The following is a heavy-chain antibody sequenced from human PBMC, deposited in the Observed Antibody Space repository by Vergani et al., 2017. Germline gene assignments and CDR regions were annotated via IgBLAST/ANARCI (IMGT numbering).Heavy chain of an antibody. V-gene: IGHV4-39*07. D-gene: IGHD6-6*01. CDR3: ARAEREYIGKYSSSSGGVGYYFDY. Sequence: QLQLQESGPGLVKPSETLSLTCTVSGGSISSSSYYWGWIRQPPGKGLEWIGSIYYSGSTYYNPSLKSRVTISVDTSKNQSSLKLSAVTAADTAVYYCARAEREYIGKYSSSSGGVGYYFDYWGQGTLVTVSS. CDR1: GGSISSSSYY. J-gene: IGHJ4*02. CDR2: IYYSGST.